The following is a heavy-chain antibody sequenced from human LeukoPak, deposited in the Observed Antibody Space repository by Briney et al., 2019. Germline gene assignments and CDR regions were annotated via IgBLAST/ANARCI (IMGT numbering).Heavy chain of an antibody. Sequence: GGSLRLSCAASGFSFANYAMSWVRQAPGKGLERVAFIRYDGSNKYYADSVKGRFTISRDNSKNTLYLQMNSLRAEDTAVYYCAKDGVRSWGQGTLVTVPS. V-gene: IGHV3-30*02. J-gene: IGHJ4*02. D-gene: IGHD1-1*01. CDR2: IRYDGSNK. CDR3: AKDGVRS. CDR1: GFSFANYA.